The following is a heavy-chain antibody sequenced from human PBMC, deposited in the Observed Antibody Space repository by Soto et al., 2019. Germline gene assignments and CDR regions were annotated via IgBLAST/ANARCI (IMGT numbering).Heavy chain of an antibody. CDR2: ISYDGGHQ. V-gene: IGHV3-30-3*01. J-gene: IGHJ3*02. Sequence: QVQLVESGGGVVQPGRSLRLSCAASGFTFRNYAMHWVRQAPGKGLEWVAFISYDGGHQYYADSVKGRFTISRDNSKNTLYLQMDSLRAEDTAVYYCAGEGITVPGDAFDILGQGTMVTVSS. CDR1: GFTFRNYA. CDR3: AGEGITVPGDAFDI. D-gene: IGHD3-3*01.